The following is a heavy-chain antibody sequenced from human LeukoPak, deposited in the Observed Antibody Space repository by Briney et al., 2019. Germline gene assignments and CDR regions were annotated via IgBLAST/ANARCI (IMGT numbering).Heavy chain of an antibody. CDR1: GFTFSSYA. J-gene: IGHJ4*02. CDR3: ATASIAARHDY. V-gene: IGHV3-23*01. D-gene: IGHD6-6*01. Sequence: GGSLRLSCAASGFTFSSYAMSWVRQAPGKGLEWVSAISGSGGGTYYADSVKGRFTISRDNSKNTLYLQMNSLRAEDTAAYYCATASIAARHDYWGQGTLVTVSS. CDR2: ISGSGGGT.